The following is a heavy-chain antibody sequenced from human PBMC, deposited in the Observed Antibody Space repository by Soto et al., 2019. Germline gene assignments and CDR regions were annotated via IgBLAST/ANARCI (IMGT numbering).Heavy chain of an antibody. CDR1: GGSIRSGGYY. J-gene: IGHJ6*02. Sequence: SETLSLTCTVSGGSIRSGGYYWSWVRQNPRRGLEWIGNIYYSGNTYYNPSLKSRLTISVDTSKNQFSLNLSSVTAADTAVYYCARDRLMATAGTARHYFGLDVWGQGTTVTVSS. CDR2: IYYSGNT. D-gene: IGHD5-18*01. V-gene: IGHV4-31*03. CDR3: ARDRLMATAGTARHYFGLDV.